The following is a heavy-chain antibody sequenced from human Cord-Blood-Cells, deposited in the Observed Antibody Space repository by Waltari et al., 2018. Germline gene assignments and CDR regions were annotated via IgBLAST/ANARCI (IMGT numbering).Heavy chain of an antibody. D-gene: IGHD6-13*01. CDR1: GYTFTGYY. J-gene: IGHJ3*02. CDR3: ARGLSQQLVLDAFDI. Sequence: QVQLVQSGAAVKKPGASVKVSCKASGYTFTGYYLPCVRPAPGQGLEWMGWINPNSGGTNYAQKFQGRVTMTRDTSISTAYMELSRLRSDDTAVYYCARGLSQQLVLDAFDIWGQGTMVTVSS. V-gene: IGHV1-2*02. CDR2: INPNSGGT.